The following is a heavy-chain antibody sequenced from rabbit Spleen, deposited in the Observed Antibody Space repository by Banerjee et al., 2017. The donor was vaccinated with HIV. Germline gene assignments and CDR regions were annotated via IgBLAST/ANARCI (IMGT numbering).Heavy chain of an antibody. V-gene: IGHV1S40*01. CDR1: EFSFSSGYY. CDR3: ARWGYVGGSGSGQHDL. D-gene: IGHD1-1*01. CDR2: INGDSSTKT. J-gene: IGHJ4*01. Sequence: QQLVESGGGLVKPGASLTLTCKASEFSFSSGYYMCWVRQAPGKGLEWIGCINGDSSTKTYYASWAKGRFTGSKTSSTTVTLQLNSLTVADTATYFCARWGYVGGSGSGQHDLWGPGTLVT.